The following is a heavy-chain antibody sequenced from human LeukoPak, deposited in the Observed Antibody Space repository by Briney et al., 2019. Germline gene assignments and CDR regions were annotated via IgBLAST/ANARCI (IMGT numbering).Heavy chain of an antibody. CDR2: IVVGSGNT. D-gene: IGHD6-13*01. CDR1: GFTFTSSA. CDR3: AASDPHSSGWYGAPYYGMDV. J-gene: IGHJ6*02. Sequence: ASVKVSCKASGFTFTSSAMQWVRQARGQRLEWIGWIVVGSGNTNYAQKFQERVTITRDMSTSTAYMELSSLRSEDTAVYYCAASDPHSSGWYGAPYYGMDVWGQGTTVTVSS. V-gene: IGHV1-58*02.